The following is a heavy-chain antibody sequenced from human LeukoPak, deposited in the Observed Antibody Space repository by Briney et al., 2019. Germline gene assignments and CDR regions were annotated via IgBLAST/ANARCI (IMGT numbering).Heavy chain of an antibody. CDR1: GGSFSGYY. CDR3: AGGSLGSGPSSDCCPLDD. J-gene: IGHJ4*02. Sequence: ETLSLTCAVYGGSFSGYYWSWVRQAPGKGLEWVSIIYRGGSTYYADSVKGRFAVSRDNSKNTLYLQMNSLRADDTAVYYCAGGSLGSGPSSDCCPLDDWGQGTLVTVSS. D-gene: IGHD2-15*01. V-gene: IGHV3-53*01. CDR2: IYRGGST.